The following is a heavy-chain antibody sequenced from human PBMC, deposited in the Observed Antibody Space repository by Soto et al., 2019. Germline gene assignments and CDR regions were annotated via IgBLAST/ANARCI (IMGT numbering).Heavy chain of an antibody. CDR2: IYYSGST. D-gene: IGHD5-18*01. V-gene: IGHV4-39*01. CDR1: GGSISSSSYY. J-gene: IGHJ5*02. CDR3: APTAMVKRSFDP. Sequence: QLQLQESGPGLVKPSETLSLTCTVSGGSISSSSYYWGWIRQPPGKVLEWIGSIYYSGSTYYNPSLKSRVTISVDTSKNQFSLKLSSVTAADTAVYYCAPTAMVKRSFDPWGQGTLVTVSS.